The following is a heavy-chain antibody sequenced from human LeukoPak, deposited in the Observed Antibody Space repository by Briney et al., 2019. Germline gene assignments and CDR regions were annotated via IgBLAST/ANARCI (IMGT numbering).Heavy chain of an antibody. CDR1: GFTFSSYW. J-gene: IGHJ5*02. Sequence: PSGGSLRLSCAASGFTFSSYWMSWVRQAPGKGLEWVANIKQDGSEKYYVDSVKGRFTISRDNAKNSLYLQMNSLRAEDTAVYYCARDLGQYYDTSDNWFDPWGQGTLVTVSS. CDR3: ARDLGQYYDTSDNWFDP. CDR2: IKQDGSEK. D-gene: IGHD3-22*01. V-gene: IGHV3-7*01.